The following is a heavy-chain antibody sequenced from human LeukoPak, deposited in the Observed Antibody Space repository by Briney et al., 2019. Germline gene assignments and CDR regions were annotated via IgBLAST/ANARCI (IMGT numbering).Heavy chain of an antibody. Sequence: ASVKVSCKVSGYTLTELSMHWVRQAPGKGLEWMGGFDPEDGETIYAQKFQGRVTMTEDTSTDTAYMKLSSLRSEDTAVYYCATAREDDIIEGGSLYYWGQGTLVTVSS. D-gene: IGHD3-9*01. CDR1: GYTLTELS. J-gene: IGHJ4*02. V-gene: IGHV1-24*01. CDR2: FDPEDGET. CDR3: ATAREDDIIEGGSLYY.